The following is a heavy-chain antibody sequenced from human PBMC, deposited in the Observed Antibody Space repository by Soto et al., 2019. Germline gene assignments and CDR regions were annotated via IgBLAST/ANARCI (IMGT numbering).Heavy chain of an antibody. CDR2: TYYKSKWNN. V-gene: IGHV6-1*01. CDR3: TGITWFRGMDV. D-gene: IGHD3-10*01. Sequence: QTGSLTCLIFGYSVSSTRAGWNLIRQSPSRGLEWLGRTYYKSKWNNDYALSVKSRITINPDTSKNQFSLHLDSVTPEDTAVYYCTGITWFRGMDVWGQGTPVTVSP. CDR1: GYSVSSTRAG. J-gene: IGHJ6*01.